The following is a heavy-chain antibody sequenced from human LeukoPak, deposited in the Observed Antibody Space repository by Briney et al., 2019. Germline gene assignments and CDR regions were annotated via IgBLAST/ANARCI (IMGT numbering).Heavy chain of an antibody. J-gene: IGHJ2*01. CDR1: GYTLTELS. CDR2: FDPEDGET. CDR3: ARSPAAEVDWYFDL. V-gene: IGHV1-24*01. Sequence: ASVKVSCKVSGYTLTELSMHWVRQAPGKGLEWMGGFDPEDGETIYAQKFQGRVTMTRDTSTSTVYMELSSLRSEDTAVYYCARSPAAEVDWYFDLWGRGTLVTVSS. D-gene: IGHD6-13*01.